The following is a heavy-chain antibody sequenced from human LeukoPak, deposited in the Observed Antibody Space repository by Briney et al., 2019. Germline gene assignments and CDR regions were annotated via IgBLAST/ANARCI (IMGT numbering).Heavy chain of an antibody. Sequence: GGSQRLSCAASGFIVSNNYMNWVRQAPGKGLEWVSIIYSGGGTCYADSVKGRFTISRDNAKNSLYLQMNSLRAGDTALYYCARRRGGLGSYSDAFDIWGQGTMVTVSS. D-gene: IGHD3-10*01. J-gene: IGHJ3*02. CDR2: IYSGGGT. CDR3: ARRRGGLGSYSDAFDI. CDR1: GFIVSNNY. V-gene: IGHV3-53*01.